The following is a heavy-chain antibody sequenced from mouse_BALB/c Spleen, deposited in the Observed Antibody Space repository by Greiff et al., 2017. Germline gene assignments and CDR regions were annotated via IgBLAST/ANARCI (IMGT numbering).Heavy chain of an antibody. V-gene: IGHV3-2*02. CDR1: GYSITSDYA. CDR3: AFTTVVAPFDY. CDR2: ISYSGST. Sequence: DVQLQESGPGLVKPSQSLSLTCTVTGYSITSDYAWNWIRQFPGNKLEWMGYISYSGSTSYNPSLKSRISITRDTSKNQFFLQLNSVTTEDTATYYCAFTTVVAPFDYWGQGTTLTVSS. D-gene: IGHD1-1*01. J-gene: IGHJ2*01.